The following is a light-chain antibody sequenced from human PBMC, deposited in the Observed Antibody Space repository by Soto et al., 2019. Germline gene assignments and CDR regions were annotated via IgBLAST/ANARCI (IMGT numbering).Light chain of an antibody. V-gene: IGKV1-33*01. CDR1: QVVSNY. Sequence: DIQMTQSPSSLSASVGDRVTITCQASQVVSNYLNWYQQKPGKAPKLLIYDASNLETGVPTRFSGSGSVTDFTFTISSLQPEDIATYYCQQYDNLPRTFGQGTKLEIK. J-gene: IGKJ2*01. CDR2: DAS. CDR3: QQYDNLPRT.